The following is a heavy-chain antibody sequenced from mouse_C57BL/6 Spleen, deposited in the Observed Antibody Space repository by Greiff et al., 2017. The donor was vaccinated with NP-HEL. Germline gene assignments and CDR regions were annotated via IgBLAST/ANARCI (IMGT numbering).Heavy chain of an antibody. J-gene: IGHJ1*03. CDR3: ARGGDYWYFDV. CDR2: ISYDGSN. Sequence: DVKLVESGPGLVKPSQSLSLTCSVTGYSITSGYYWNWIRQFPGNKLEWMGYISYDGSNNYNPSLKNRISITRDTSKNQFFLKLNSVTTEDTATYYCARGGDYWYFDVWGTGATVTVSS. V-gene: IGHV3-6*01. CDR1: GYSITSGYY.